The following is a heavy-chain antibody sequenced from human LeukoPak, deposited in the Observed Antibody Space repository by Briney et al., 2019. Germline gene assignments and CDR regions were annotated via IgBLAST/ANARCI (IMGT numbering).Heavy chain of an antibody. J-gene: IGHJ4*02. CDR1: GFTFSTYW. CDR2: IKQDGSEK. Sequence: GGSLRLSCAASGFTFSTYWMSWVRQAPGKGLEWVANIKQDGSEKYYVDSVKGRFTISRDNAKNPLYLQMDGLTAEDTAVYYCTRDLWLAANVYWGQGTLVTVSS. V-gene: IGHV3-7*01. D-gene: IGHD6-19*01. CDR3: TRDLWLAANVY.